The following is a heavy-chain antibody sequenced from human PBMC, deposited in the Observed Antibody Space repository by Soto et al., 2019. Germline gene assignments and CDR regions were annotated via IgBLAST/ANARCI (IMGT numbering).Heavy chain of an antibody. D-gene: IGHD4-17*01. Sequence: PSETMSLTCTVCGASISSDYGSWIRQPPGKGLEWIGYIYYIGGTNYNPSLKSRVTISVDTSKNQFSLKLSSVTAADTAAYYCPRRRSYGDRDYWGQGTLVTVSS. J-gene: IGHJ4*02. CDR1: GASISSDY. CDR3: PRRRSYGDRDY. V-gene: IGHV4-59*08. CDR2: IYYIGGT.